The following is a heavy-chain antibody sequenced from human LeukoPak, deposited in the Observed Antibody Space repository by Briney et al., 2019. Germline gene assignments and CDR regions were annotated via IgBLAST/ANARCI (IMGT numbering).Heavy chain of an antibody. CDR3: LRDHYDILTGYYGLYYFDY. CDR1: GFTFSSYA. CDR2: ISGSGGST. Sequence: GGSLRLSCAASGFTFSSYAMSWVRQAPGKGLEWVSAISGSGGSTYYADSVKGRFTISRDNSKNTLYLQMNSLRAEDKAVYYCLRDHYDILTGYYGLYYFDYWGQGTLVTVSS. V-gene: IGHV3-23*01. D-gene: IGHD3-9*01. J-gene: IGHJ4*02.